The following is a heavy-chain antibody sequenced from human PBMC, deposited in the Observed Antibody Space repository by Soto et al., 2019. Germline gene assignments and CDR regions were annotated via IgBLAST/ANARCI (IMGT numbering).Heavy chain of an antibody. CDR1: GFTFSSYW. Sequence: EVQLVKTGGGLVQPGGSLRLSCAASGFTFSSYWMSWVRQAPGKGLEWVANIKQDGSEKYYVDSVKGRFTISRDNAKNSLYLQMNSRRAEDTAVYYCARDNLVRGVNYYYYYGMDVWGQGTTVTVSS. CDR3: ARDNLVRGVNYYYYYGMDV. V-gene: IGHV3-7*04. D-gene: IGHD3-10*01. J-gene: IGHJ6*02. CDR2: IKQDGSEK.